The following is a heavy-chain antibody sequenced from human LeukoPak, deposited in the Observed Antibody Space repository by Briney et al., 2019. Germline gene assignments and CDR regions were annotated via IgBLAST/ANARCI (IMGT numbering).Heavy chain of an antibody. J-gene: IGHJ4*02. V-gene: IGHV3-74*01. Sequence: GGSLRLSCAASGFTLSKYWMHWVRQAPGKGPVWVSRINRDGSRIDYADSVKGRFTISRDSAKNTLYLQMNSLRAEGTAVYYCSRDFVGADDYWGQGTLVTVSS. CDR3: SRDFVGADDY. CDR1: GFTLSKYW. D-gene: IGHD1-26*01. CDR2: INRDGSRI.